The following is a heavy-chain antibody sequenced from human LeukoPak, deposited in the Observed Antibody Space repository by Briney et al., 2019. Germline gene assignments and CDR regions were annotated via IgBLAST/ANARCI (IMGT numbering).Heavy chain of an antibody. CDR3: AKAGRDGSACFDY. J-gene: IGHJ4*02. CDR1: GFTFDDYG. V-gene: IGHV3-23*01. Sequence: GGSLRLSCAASGFTFDDYGMSWVRQAPGKGLEWVSAISGSGGSTYYADSVKGRFTISRDNSKNTLYLQMNSLRAEDTAVYYCAKAGRDGSACFDYWGQGTLVTVSS. CDR2: ISGSGGST. D-gene: IGHD5-24*01.